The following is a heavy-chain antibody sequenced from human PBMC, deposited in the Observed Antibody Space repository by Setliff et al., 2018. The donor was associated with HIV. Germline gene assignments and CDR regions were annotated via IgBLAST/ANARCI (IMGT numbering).Heavy chain of an antibody. Sequence: SETLSLTCTVSGDSIGSSSYYCGWIRQPPGKGLEWIGSIYYSGNTYYNPSLKSRVTISVDTSKKRFSLNLNSVTAADTAVYYCARSSMVVVPGIPLRGHWFDPWGQGTLVTVSS. V-gene: IGHV4-39*02. CDR3: ARSSMVVVPGIPLRGHWFDP. D-gene: IGHD2-21*02. CDR1: GDSIGSSSYY. J-gene: IGHJ5*02. CDR2: IYYSGNT.